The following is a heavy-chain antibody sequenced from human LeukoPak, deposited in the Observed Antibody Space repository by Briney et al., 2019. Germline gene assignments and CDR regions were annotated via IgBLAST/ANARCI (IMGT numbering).Heavy chain of an antibody. CDR2: INPSGGST. J-gene: IGHJ6*03. CDR3: ARGRITIFGVVYYYYYYMDV. CDR1: GYTFTSYY. Sequence: ASVKVSCKASGYTFTSYYMHWVRQAPGQGLEWMGIINPSGGSTSYAQKLQGRVTMTRDMSTSTVYMELSSLRSEDTAVYYCARGRITIFGVVYYYYYYMDVWGKGTTVTVSS. D-gene: IGHD3-3*01. V-gene: IGHV1-46*01.